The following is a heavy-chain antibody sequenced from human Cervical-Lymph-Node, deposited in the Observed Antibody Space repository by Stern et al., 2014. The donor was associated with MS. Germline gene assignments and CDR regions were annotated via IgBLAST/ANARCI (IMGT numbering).Heavy chain of an antibody. CDR2: INAANGHT. V-gene: IGHV1-3*01. CDR3: ARSTNVEWFLYGNSYSVMDV. Sequence: QVQLVQSGAEVKKAGASVRVSCKASGYSFTRYVMDWVRQAPGQRLEWMGWINAANGHTKYSQKFQGRVTFTRDTSASTAYMELSSLTSEDTAVYYCARSTNVEWFLYGNSYSVMDVWGQGTTVTVSS. J-gene: IGHJ6*02. CDR1: GYSFTRYV. D-gene: IGHD3-3*01.